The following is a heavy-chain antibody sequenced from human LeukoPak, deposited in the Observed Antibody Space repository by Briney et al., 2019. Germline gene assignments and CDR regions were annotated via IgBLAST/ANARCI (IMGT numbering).Heavy chain of an antibody. CDR3: ARHLRYCSSTSCYIYYYMDV. V-gene: IGHV3-21*01. J-gene: IGHJ6*03. CDR2: ISSSSSYI. Sequence: GGSLRLSCAASGFTFSSYSMNWVRQAPGKGLEWVSSISSSSSYIYYADSVKGRFTISRDNAKNSLYLQMNNLRAEDTAVYYCARHLRYCSSTSCYIYYYMDVWGKGTTVTVSS. D-gene: IGHD2-2*02. CDR1: GFTFSSYS.